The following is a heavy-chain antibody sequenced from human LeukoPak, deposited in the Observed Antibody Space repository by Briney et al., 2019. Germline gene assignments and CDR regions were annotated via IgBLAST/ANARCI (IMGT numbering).Heavy chain of an antibody. CDR2: ISPSSHDI. CDR3: AKSLGGDYGSGSYYVVFDS. D-gene: IGHD3-10*01. J-gene: IGHJ4*02. CDR1: GFSFSDSY. V-gene: IGHV3-11*03. Sequence: GSLRLSCVVSGFSFSDSYMTWLRQTPGKGLESLAYISPSSHDIYYADSVKGRFTISRDTSKNTLWLQMNSLRVDDTALYYCAKSLGGDYGSGSYYVVFDSWGQGTLVTVSS.